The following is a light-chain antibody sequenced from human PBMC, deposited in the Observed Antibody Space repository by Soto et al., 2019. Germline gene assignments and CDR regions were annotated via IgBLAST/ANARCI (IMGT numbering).Light chain of an antibody. V-gene: IGKV3-20*01. CDR1: QSVTSNF. CDR2: GAS. CDR3: QQYGRSPLLYT. J-gene: IGKJ2*01. Sequence: ENVLTQSPGTLSLSPGERATLSCRASQSVTSNFLAWYQQKPGQAPRLLIYGASTRAAGVPDRFSGSGSGTAFTITITRLEPEDFAVYYCQQYGRSPLLYTFGQGTKLGVK.